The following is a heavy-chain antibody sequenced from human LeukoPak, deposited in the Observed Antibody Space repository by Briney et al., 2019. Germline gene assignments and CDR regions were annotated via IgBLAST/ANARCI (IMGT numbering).Heavy chain of an antibody. Sequence: GGSLRLSCTASGFTFGDYAMNWVREAPGKGREWVGSIRSNTYGGTTEYAASVKGRFTISRDDSKSIAYLQMNSLKTEDTAVYYCTRYRGFFDYWGQGTLVTVSS. V-gene: IGHV3-49*04. J-gene: IGHJ4*02. CDR3: TRYRGFFDY. CDR1: GFTFGDYA. CDR2: IRSNTYGGTT. D-gene: IGHD3-10*01.